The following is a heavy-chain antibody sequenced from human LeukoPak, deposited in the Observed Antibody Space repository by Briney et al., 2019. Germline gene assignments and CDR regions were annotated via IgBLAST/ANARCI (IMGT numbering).Heavy chain of an antibody. CDR3: ARVPDYYDSSGYIDY. CDR1: GGSISSGDYY. CDR2: IYYSGST. V-gene: IGHV4-30-4*08. Sequence: SETLSLTCTVSGGSISSGDYYWSWIRQPPGKGLEWIGYIYYSGSTYYNPSLKSRVTRSVDTSKNQFSLKLSSVTAADTAVYYCARVPDYYDSSGYIDYWGQGTLVTVSS. D-gene: IGHD3-22*01. J-gene: IGHJ4*02.